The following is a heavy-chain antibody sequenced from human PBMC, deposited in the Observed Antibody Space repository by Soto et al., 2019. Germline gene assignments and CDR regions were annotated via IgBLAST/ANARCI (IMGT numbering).Heavy chain of an antibody. Sequence: GGSLRLSCAASGFTFSNSGFHWVRQAPGKGLEWVAVISYDGGHRYYTDSVNGRFTISRDNSKNTVSLQMNNLRPDDTAVYYCAKDPVEPRDPPLSKWFDPWGLGTLVTVSS. V-gene: IGHV3-30*18. D-gene: IGHD2-21*02. CDR3: AKDPVEPRDPPLSKWFDP. CDR1: GFTFSNSG. CDR2: ISYDGGHR. J-gene: IGHJ5*02.